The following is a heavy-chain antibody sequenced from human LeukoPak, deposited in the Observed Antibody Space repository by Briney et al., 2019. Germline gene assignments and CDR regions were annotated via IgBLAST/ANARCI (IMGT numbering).Heavy chain of an antibody. CDR3: AKDSRGSGEPSSFWFDP. CDR1: GFTFSNFD. J-gene: IGHJ5*02. CDR2: IWHDGRNT. Sequence: GGSLRLSCAASGFTFSNFDMHWVRQAPGKGLDWVAVIWHDGRNTYYAESVKGRFTISRDNSKNTLYLHLNSLRAEDRAVYYCAKDSRGSGEPSSFWFDPWGQGTLVTVSS. V-gene: IGHV3-33*06. D-gene: IGHD3-10*01.